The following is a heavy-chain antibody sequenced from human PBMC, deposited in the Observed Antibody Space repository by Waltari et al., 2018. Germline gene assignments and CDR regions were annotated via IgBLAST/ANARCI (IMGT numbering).Heavy chain of an antibody. V-gene: IGHV3-66*01. D-gene: IGHD3-3*01. CDR2: IYSGGNT. J-gene: IGHJ6*02. CDR3: ARDHHVLRFSYGLDV. CDR1: GLNLTINY. Sequence: EQLVESGGGLVQLGGSLSLSCAVSGLNLTINYMSWVRQAPGKGLEWVSVIYSGGNTYYADSVKGRFIISRDTSKNTLYLQMNSLRAEDTAIYYCARDHHVLRFSYGLDVWGQGTTVTVSS.